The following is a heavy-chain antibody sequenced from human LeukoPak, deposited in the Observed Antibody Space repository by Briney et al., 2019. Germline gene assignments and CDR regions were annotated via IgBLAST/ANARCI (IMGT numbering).Heavy chain of an antibody. CDR1: GYTFTDYD. Sequence: GASVKVSCKTSGYTFTDYDIHWVRQAPGQGLEWMGWINPKSGSPSYAQKFQGRVTMTRDTSISTAYMELSRLTSDDTAVYFCARDITGFDYWGQGTLVTVSS. CDR3: ARDITGFDY. D-gene: IGHD3-16*01. J-gene: IGHJ4*02. CDR2: INPKSGSP. V-gene: IGHV1-2*02.